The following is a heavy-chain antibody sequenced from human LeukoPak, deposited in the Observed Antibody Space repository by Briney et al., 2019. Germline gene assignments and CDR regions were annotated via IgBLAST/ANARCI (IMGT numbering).Heavy chain of an antibody. D-gene: IGHD1-26*01. CDR1: GCTFTSYD. J-gene: IGHJ6*02. CDR3: ARAKWELSARDGYYYYGMDV. Sequence: ASVKVSCTASGCTFTSYDVNWVRQATGQGLEWMGWMNPNSGNTGYAQKFHGRVTMTRNTSISTAYMELGSLRSEDTAVYYCARAKWELSARDGYYYYGMDVWGQGTMVTVSS. V-gene: IGHV1-8*01. CDR2: MNPNSGNT.